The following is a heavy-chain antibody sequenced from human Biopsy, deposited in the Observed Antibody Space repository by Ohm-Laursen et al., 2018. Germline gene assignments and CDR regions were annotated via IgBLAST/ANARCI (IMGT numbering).Heavy chain of an antibody. CDR2: VYYSGST. J-gene: IGHJ3*02. V-gene: IGHV4-59*08. D-gene: IGHD3-22*01. CDR1: GCSISSYY. CDR3: GRREVVITHDAFDT. Sequence: SETLSLTCTVSGCSISSYYWTWIRQPPGKGLEWIGDVYYSGSTNRNPSLKSRVTILVDTSKNQFSLKLNSVTAADTAVYYCGRREVVITHDAFDTWGQGTMVTVSS.